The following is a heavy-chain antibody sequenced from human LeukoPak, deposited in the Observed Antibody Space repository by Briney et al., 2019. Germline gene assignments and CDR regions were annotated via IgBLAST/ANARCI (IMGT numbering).Heavy chain of an antibody. CDR2: ISDDGRHN. CDR3: ARVYLGRLTAGYFDH. J-gene: IGHJ4*02. CDR1: GFTFRSYS. V-gene: IGHV3-30*03. Sequence: GGSLRLSCAASGFTFRSYSMNWVRQAPGKGLEWVAVISDDGRHNYYADSVKGRFTISRDNSKSTLYLQMNSLRDDDSAAYFCARVYLGRLTAGYFDHWGQGTQVTVSP. D-gene: IGHD2-8*01.